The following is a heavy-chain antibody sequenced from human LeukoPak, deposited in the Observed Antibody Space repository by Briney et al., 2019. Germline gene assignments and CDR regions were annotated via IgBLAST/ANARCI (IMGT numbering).Heavy chain of an antibody. CDR3: ARDSAYNAFDI. V-gene: IGHV3-21*01. CDR1: GFTFSSYS. CDR2: ISSSSSYI. D-gene: IGHD5-12*01. J-gene: IGHJ3*02. Sequence: PGGSLRLSCAASGFTFSSYSMNWVRQAPGKGLEWVSSISSSSSYIYYADSVKGRFTISRDNAKNSLFLQMNSLSAEDTAVYYCARDSAYNAFDIWGQGTMVTVSS.